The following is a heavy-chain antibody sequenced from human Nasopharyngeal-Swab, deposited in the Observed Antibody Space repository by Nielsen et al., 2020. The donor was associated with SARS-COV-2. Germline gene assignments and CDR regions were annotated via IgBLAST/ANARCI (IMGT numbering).Heavy chain of an antibody. CDR1: GCTCKRDG. J-gene: IGHJ3*02. CDR2: INWNGGGT. D-gene: IGHD6-13*01. Sequence: GGSLRLSCAASGCTCKRDGMSGVRQTPVDGLEWVSSINWNGGGTRYADSVKGRFTISRDNAKNSLYLQMSSLRADDTAFYHCARIGEYSSTWGGFDIWGQVTVVSASS. CDR3: ARIGEYSSTWGGFDI. V-gene: IGHV3-20*01.